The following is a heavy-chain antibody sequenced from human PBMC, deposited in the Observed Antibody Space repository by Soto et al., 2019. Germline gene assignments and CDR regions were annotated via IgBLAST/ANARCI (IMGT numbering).Heavy chain of an antibody. CDR2: IIPIFGTA. Sequence: SVKVSCKASGGTFSSYAISWVRQAPGQGLEWMGGIIPIFGTANYAQKFQGIVTITADKSTSTAYMELSSLRSEDTAVYYCARTYYYDSSGCFTQYNCFDPCLQGTLVTVSS. J-gene: IGHJ5*02. V-gene: IGHV1-69*06. CDR1: GGTFSSYA. CDR3: ARTYYYDSSGCFTQYNCFDP. D-gene: IGHD3-22*01.